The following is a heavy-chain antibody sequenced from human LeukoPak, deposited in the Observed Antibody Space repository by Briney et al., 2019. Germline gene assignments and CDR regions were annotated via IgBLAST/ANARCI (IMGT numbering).Heavy chain of an antibody. D-gene: IGHD2-21*01. J-gene: IGHJ3*02. CDR1: GYTFTSYW. CDR2: IYPGDSDT. V-gene: IGHV5-51*01. Sequence: GESLKISCQGSGYTFTSYWIGWVRHVLGKGLEWMGLIYPGDSDTRYSPSIEGQFTISADQSISSAYLQWSSLKASDTAMYYCARRDISGRDTFDIWGQGTMVTVSS. CDR3: ARRDISGRDTFDI.